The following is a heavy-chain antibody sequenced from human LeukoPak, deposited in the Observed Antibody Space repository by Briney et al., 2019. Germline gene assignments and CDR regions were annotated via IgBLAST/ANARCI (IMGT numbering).Heavy chain of an antibody. V-gene: IGHV4-59*08. CDR3: ARHSFARPFDS. Sequence: SETLSLTCTVSGASIFGSYWSWIRQPPGKGLEWIGYIYYTGDSNYNPSLKSRATISLDTSRSQFSLMLNSVTAADTAIYYCARHSFARPFDSWGQGTLVTVSS. J-gene: IGHJ4*02. CDR1: GASIFGSY. D-gene: IGHD6-6*01. CDR2: IYYTGDS.